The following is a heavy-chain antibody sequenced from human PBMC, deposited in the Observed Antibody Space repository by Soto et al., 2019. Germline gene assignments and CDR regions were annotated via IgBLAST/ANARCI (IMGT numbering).Heavy chain of an antibody. V-gene: IGHV1-2*04. J-gene: IGHJ3*02. D-gene: IGHD6-19*01. CDR2: INPNSGGT. CDR3: ARIHKSGWQPQRAGGAFDI. Sequence: ASVKVSCKASGYTFTGYYMHWVRQAPGQGLEWMGWINPNSGGTNYAQKFQGWVTMTRDTSISTAYMELSRLRSDDTAVYYCARIHKSGWQPQRAGGAFDIWGQGTMVNVS. CDR1: GYTFTGYY.